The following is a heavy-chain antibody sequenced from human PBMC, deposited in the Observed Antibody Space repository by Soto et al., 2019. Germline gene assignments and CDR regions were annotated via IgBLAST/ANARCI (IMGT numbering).Heavy chain of an antibody. D-gene: IGHD3-10*01. CDR1: GCSISSYY. V-gene: IGHV4-4*07. CDR2: IYNGGNT. CDR3: ARDGSDSYGLDV. J-gene: IGHJ6*02. Sequence: PSETLTLPCAVSGCSISSYYWSWIRQSAGKGLEWIGRIYNGGNTQYNPSLKSRVTLSADTSKNQFSLRLNSVTAADTAVYYCARDGSDSYGLDVWGQGTTVTVSS.